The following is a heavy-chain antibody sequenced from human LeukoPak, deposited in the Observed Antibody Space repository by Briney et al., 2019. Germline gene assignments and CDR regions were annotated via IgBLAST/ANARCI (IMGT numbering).Heavy chain of an antibody. CDR2: FDPEDGET. J-gene: IGHJ4*02. D-gene: IGHD3-9*01. Sequence: ASVKVSCKVPGYTLTELSMHWVRQAPGKGLEWMGGFDPEDGETIYAQKFQGRVTMTEDTSTDTAYMELSSLRSEDTAVYYCATDQRAYYDILTGYYNDSVYWGQGTLVTVSS. CDR1: GYTLTELS. CDR3: ATDQRAYYDILTGYYNDSVY. V-gene: IGHV1-24*01.